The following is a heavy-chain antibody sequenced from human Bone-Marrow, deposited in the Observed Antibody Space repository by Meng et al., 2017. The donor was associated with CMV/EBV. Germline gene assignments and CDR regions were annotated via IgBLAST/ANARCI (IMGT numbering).Heavy chain of an antibody. CDR3: ARDRWSGYYRGYYYYGMDV. CDR2: ISSSSSYI. J-gene: IGHJ6*02. D-gene: IGHD3-3*01. V-gene: IGHV3-21*01. CDR1: GFTFSSYS. Sequence: GESLKISCAASGFTFSSYSMNWVRQAPGKGLEWVSSISSSSSYIYYADSVKGRFTISRDNAKNSLYLQMNSLRAEDTAVYYCARDRWSGYYRGYYYYGMDVWGQGTLVTVSS.